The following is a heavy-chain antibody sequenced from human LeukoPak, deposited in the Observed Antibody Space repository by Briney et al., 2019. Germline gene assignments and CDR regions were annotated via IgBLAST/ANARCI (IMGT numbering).Heavy chain of an antibody. Sequence: PGGSLRLSCAASGFTFYDYGMSWVRHAPGKGLEWVSGINWNGGSTGYADSVKGGFTISRDNAKNSLYLQMNSLRAEDTALYYCARDDRADYYGSGGLDYWGQGTLVTVSS. D-gene: IGHD3-10*01. J-gene: IGHJ4*02. CDR1: GFTFYDYG. V-gene: IGHV3-20*04. CDR3: ARDDRADYYGSGGLDY. CDR2: INWNGGST.